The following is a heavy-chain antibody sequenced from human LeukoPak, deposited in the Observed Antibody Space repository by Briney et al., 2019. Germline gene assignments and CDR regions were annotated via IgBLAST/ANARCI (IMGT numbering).Heavy chain of an antibody. J-gene: IGHJ4*02. Sequence: SETLSLTCTVSGGSISSYYCSWIRQPPGKGLEWIGYIYYSGSTNYNPSLKSRVTISVDTSKNQFSLKLSSVTAADTAVYYCARLSIAAAHRPLDYWGQGTLVTVSS. D-gene: IGHD6-13*01. CDR1: GGSISSYY. CDR2: IYYSGST. V-gene: IGHV4-59*08. CDR3: ARLSIAAAHRPLDY.